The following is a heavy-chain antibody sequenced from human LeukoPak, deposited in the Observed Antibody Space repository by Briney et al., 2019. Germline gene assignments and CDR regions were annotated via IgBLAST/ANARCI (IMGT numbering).Heavy chain of an antibody. CDR2: ITGGSNTI. CDR3: ARDRMGGSFDY. CDR1: GFTFYTYG. V-gene: IGHV3-48*01. D-gene: IGHD2-15*01. J-gene: IGHJ4*02. Sequence: GGSLRLSCAASGFTFYTYGMNWIRQAPGKGLEWVSFITGGSNTIYYADSVKGRFTISRDNAKNSLYLQMNSLRVEDTAVYYCARDRMGGSFDYWGQGTLVTVSS.